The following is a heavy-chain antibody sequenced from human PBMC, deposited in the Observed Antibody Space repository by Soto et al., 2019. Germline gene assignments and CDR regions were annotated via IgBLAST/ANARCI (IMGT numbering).Heavy chain of an antibody. CDR1: GFSFSSYW. CDR2: INTDGSST. D-gene: IGHD2-15*01. V-gene: IGHV3-74*01. Sequence: EVQLVESGGGLVQPGGSLRLSCADSGFSFSSYWMHWVRQGPGKGLVWVSRINTDGSSTNYADSGKGRFTIYRDNAKNTVYLQMNSLRAEDTDVYYCAISPGGSYIDWGQGTMVTVSS. J-gene: IGHJ3*01. CDR3: AISPGGSYID.